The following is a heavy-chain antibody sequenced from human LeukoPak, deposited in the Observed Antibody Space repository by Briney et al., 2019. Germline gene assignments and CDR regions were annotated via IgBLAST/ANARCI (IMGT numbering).Heavy chain of an antibody. CDR3: AKVDYYMDV. V-gene: IGHV3-23*01. CDR2: ITGSATRT. Sequence: GGSLRLSCAASGFTFTSYAMGWVRQAPGKGLEWVSAITGSATRTYYADSVKGRFTISRDNSKNTLYLQMNSLRAEDTAIYYCAKVDYYMDVWGKGTTVTISS. J-gene: IGHJ6*03. CDR1: GFTFTSYA.